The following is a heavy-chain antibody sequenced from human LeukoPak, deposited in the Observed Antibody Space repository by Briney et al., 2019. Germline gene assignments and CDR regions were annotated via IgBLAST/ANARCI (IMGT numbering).Heavy chain of an antibody. J-gene: IGHJ4*02. Sequence: ASVKVSCKASGYTFTGYYMHWVRQAPGQGLEWMGWINPNSGGTNYAQKFQGRVTMTRDTSISTAYMELSRLRSDDTAVYYCGRYLTRIAAFDYWGQGTLVTVSS. CDR3: GRYLTRIAAFDY. CDR1: GYTFTGYY. V-gene: IGHV1-2*02. D-gene: IGHD6-6*01. CDR2: INPNSGGT.